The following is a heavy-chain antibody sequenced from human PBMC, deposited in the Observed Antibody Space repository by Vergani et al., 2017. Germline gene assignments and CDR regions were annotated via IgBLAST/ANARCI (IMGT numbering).Heavy chain of an antibody. J-gene: IGHJ4*02. D-gene: IGHD6-19*01. CDR2: ISAYNGNT. Sequence: QVQLLQSGSELKKPGASVRISCEASGYTFTSYGISWVRQAPGQGLEWMGWISAYNGNTNYAQKLQGRVTMTTDTSTSTAYMELRSLRSDDTAVYYCAREQWLPIDYFDYWGQGTLVTVSS. CDR1: GYTFTSYG. CDR3: AREQWLPIDYFDY. V-gene: IGHV1-18*04.